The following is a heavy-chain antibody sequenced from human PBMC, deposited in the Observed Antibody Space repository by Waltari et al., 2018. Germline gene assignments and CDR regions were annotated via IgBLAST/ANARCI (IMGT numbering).Heavy chain of an antibody. CDR1: GGSISGFY. Sequence: QVQLQESGPSLLKPSETLSLICTVSGGSISGFYWRWVRQPPGKGLDWIGYIYYTGSTNINPSRQRRLTRSRDTSKNQFSLKLSSVTAADTAFYYCARGGGGDWEWFDPWGQGTLGTVSS. CDR2: IYYTGST. CDR3: ARGGGGDWEWFDP. D-gene: IGHD2-21*02. V-gene: IGHV4-59*01. J-gene: IGHJ5*02.